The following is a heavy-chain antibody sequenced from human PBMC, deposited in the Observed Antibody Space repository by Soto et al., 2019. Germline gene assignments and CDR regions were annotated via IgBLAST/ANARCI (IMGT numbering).Heavy chain of an antibody. J-gene: IGHJ3*02. V-gene: IGHV1-69*04. CDR1: GYTFTSYD. D-gene: IGHD2-21*01. Sequence: ASVKVSCKASGYTFTSYDINWVRQATGQGLEWMGRIIPILGIANYAQKFQGRVTITADKSTSTAYMELSSLRSEDTAVYYCAREGLCGGDCYSAFDIWGQGTMVTVSS. CDR3: AREGLCGGDCYSAFDI. CDR2: IIPILGIA.